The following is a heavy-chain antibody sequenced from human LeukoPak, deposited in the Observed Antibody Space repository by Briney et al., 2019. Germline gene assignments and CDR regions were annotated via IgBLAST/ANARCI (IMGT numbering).Heavy chain of an antibody. CDR2: IYYSGST. Sequence: SETLSLTCTVSGGSISSFYWSWIRQPLGKALEWIGYIYYSGSTNKNPPLKSRVTISVDTSKKQFSLKLSSVSAADTAVYYCARWSRSDDTFDIWGQGTMVTVSS. CDR1: GGSISSFY. CDR3: ARWSRSDDTFDI. J-gene: IGHJ3*02. V-gene: IGHV4-59*01.